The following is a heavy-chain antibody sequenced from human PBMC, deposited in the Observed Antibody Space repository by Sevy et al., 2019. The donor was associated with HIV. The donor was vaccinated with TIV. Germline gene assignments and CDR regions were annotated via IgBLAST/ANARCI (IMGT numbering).Heavy chain of an antibody. CDR1: GYTFTDYY. D-gene: IGHD3-22*01. J-gene: IGHJ3*01. CDR3: AKLWIVVDDGFDV. Sequence: ASVKVSCKASGYTFTDYYLHWLRQAPGQGLEWMGWINPNNGATNYAQKFKGRVTMTKETSMSTAFMDLSRLRSDETDDYYCAKLWIVVDDGFDVWGQGTMVTVSS. V-gene: IGHV1-2*02. CDR2: INPNNGAT.